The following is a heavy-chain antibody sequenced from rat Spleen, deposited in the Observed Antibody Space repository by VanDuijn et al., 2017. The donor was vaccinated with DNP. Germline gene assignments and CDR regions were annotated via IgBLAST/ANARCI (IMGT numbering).Heavy chain of an antibody. Sequence: EVQLVETGGGLVQPGRSLKLSCVASGFTFSNYWMYWIRQAPTKGLEWVASISTGRGKTYYRDSVKGRFTVSRDDARNTLYLQMDSLRSEDTATYYCARRAAARAMDAWGQGTSVTVSS. CDR2: ISTGRGKT. CDR1: GFTFSNYW. D-gene: IGHD1-2*01. J-gene: IGHJ4*01. V-gene: IGHV5S13*01. CDR3: ARRAAARAMDA.